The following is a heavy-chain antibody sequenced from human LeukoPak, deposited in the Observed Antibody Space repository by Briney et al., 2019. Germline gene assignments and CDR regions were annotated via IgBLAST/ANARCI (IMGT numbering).Heavy chain of an antibody. J-gene: IGHJ5*02. Sequence: SETLSLTCTVSGGSISSSSYYWGWIRQPPGKGLEWIGRIYTSGSTNYNPSLKSRVTISVDTSKNQFSLKLSSVTAADTAAYYCARGVGGVRYYDSSGYRNWFDPWGQGTLVTVSS. CDR3: ARGVGGVRYYDSSGYRNWFDP. CDR2: IYTSGST. V-gene: IGHV4-39*07. D-gene: IGHD3-22*01. CDR1: GGSISSSSYY.